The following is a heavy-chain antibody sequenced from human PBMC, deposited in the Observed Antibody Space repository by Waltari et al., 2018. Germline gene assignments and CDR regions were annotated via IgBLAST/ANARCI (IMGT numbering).Heavy chain of an antibody. CDR3: ARDRGRGLYLDS. CDR2: SHGRGRT. Sequence: QLQLQQSGPGLVKPSESLSLTCAVSGDSMNRNYWWNWVRQPPGKGLEGIGQSHGRGRTNYNPSLERRVTVSIDTSNNQFSLKVSYATAADTAVYYCARDRGRGLYLDSWGQGTLVTVSP. CDR1: GDSMNRNYW. J-gene: IGHJ4*02. V-gene: IGHV4-4*02. D-gene: IGHD2-15*01.